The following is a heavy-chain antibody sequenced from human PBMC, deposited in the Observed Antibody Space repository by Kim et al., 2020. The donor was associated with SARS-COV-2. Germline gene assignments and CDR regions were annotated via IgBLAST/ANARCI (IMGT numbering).Heavy chain of an antibody. V-gene: IGHV3-53*01. D-gene: IGHD2-15*01. CDR1: GFTVSSNY. CDR3: ARDDCSGGSCYSVA. CDR2: IYSGGNT. Sequence: GGSLRLSCAASGFTVSSNYMSWVRQAPGKGLEWVSAIYSGGNTYYADSVKGRFTISSENSKNTLFLQMNGLRAEDPAVYYCARDDCSGGSCYSVAWGQGTLVTVSS. J-gene: IGHJ5*02.